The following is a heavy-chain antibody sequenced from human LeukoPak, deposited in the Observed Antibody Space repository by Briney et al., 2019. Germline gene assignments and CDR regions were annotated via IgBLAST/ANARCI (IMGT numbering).Heavy chain of an antibody. CDR3: ARYPNGGRHPGF. CDR2: IKQDGSEK. D-gene: IGHD4-23*01. Sequence: LAGGSLRLSCAASGFTFRSYWMIWVRQAPGKGLEWVANIKQDGSEKYYVDSVKGRFTISRDNAKNSLYLQMNSLRAEDTAVYYCARYPNGGRHPGFWGQGTLVTVSS. CDR1: GFTFRSYW. V-gene: IGHV3-7*01. J-gene: IGHJ4*02.